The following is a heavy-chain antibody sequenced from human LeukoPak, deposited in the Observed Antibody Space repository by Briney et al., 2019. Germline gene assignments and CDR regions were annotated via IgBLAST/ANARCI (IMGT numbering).Heavy chain of an antibody. D-gene: IGHD6-13*01. V-gene: IGHV3-23*01. Sequence: GGSLRLSCAASGFTFSSYAMSWVRHAPGKGLELVSAISGSGGSTYYADSVKGRFTISRDNSKNTLYLQMNSLRAEDTAVYYCAKQSSRRLDYFDYWGQGTLVTVSS. CDR2: ISGSGGST. CDR1: GFTFSSYA. J-gene: IGHJ4*02. CDR3: AKQSSRRLDYFDY.